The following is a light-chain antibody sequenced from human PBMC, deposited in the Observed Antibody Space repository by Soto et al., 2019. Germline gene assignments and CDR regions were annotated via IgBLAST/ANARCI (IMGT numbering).Light chain of an antibody. CDR2: EVS. CDR1: SSDVGGYNY. Sequence: QSVLTQPPSASGSPGQSVTISCTGTSSDVGGYNYVSWYQQHPGKAPKLMIYEVSKRPSGVPDRFSGSKSGSTASLTVSGLQPEDEADYYCSSYAGSNKSVFGTGTKLTVL. V-gene: IGLV2-8*01. J-gene: IGLJ1*01. CDR3: SSYAGSNKSV.